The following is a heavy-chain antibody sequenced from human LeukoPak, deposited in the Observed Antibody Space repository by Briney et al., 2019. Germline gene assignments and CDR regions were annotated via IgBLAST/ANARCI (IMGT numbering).Heavy chain of an antibody. Sequence: GGSLRLSCAASGFTFDDYAMHWVRQAPGKGLEWVALIIWDGGSTYYADSVKGRFTISRDNSKNSLYLQMNSLRAEDTALYYCAKDIGYSGSGGGIDYWGQGTLVTVSS. V-gene: IGHV3-43D*03. CDR2: IIWDGGST. CDR3: AKDIGYSGSGGGIDY. J-gene: IGHJ4*02. CDR1: GFTFDDYA. D-gene: IGHD5-12*01.